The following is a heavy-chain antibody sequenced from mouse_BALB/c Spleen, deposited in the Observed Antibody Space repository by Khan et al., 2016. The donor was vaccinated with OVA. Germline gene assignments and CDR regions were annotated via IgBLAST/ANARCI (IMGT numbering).Heavy chain of an antibody. CDR2: INPSTDYT. CDR3: TNHGSSSAGFTY. Sequence: VQLQESGAELAKPGASVKMSCKASGYTFTSYWMHWVKQRPGQGLEWIGYINPSTDYTESNQKFKDKATLTADKSSSTAYLQLTSLTSEDSAVYYCTNHGSSSAGFTYWGQGTLVTVSA. D-gene: IGHD1-1*01. J-gene: IGHJ3*01. V-gene: IGHV1-7*01. CDR1: GYTFTSYW.